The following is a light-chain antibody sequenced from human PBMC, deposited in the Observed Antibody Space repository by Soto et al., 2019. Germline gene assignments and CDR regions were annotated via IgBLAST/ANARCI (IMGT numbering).Light chain of an antibody. V-gene: IGKV3-11*01. CDR2: DAS. Sequence: EIALTQSPATLSLSLGERATLSCRASQSVSSYLAWFQQKPGQAPRLLIYDASNRATGVPARFSGSGSGTDFTLTISSLEPEDFAVYYCQQRSSWPGTFGQGTRLEIK. CDR3: QQRSSWPGT. J-gene: IGKJ5*01. CDR1: QSVSSY.